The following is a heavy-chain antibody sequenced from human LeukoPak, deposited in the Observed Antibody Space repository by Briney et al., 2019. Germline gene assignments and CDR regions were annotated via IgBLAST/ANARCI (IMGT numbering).Heavy chain of an antibody. D-gene: IGHD7-27*01. CDR3: ARDAPGLGIDY. V-gene: IGHV3-7*01. CDR2: INQDGSAK. CDR1: GFTLSSYW. Sequence: PGGSLRLSCAASGFTLSSYWMSWVRQVPGKGLEWVANINQDGSAKYYVDSVKGRFTISRDNAKNSLYLQMNSLRAEDTAVYYCARDAPGLGIDYWGQGTLVTVFS. J-gene: IGHJ4*02.